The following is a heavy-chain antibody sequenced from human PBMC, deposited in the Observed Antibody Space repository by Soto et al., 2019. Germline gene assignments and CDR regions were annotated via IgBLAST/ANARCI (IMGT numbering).Heavy chain of an antibody. CDR3: ARGKYPGSVDV. V-gene: IGHV3-11*01. J-gene: IGHJ3*01. Sequence: QMKLVESGGGLVRSGGSLKVSCVSSGFTFSDYYMHWMRQAPGKGLEWVSYISGPGSVVSYADSVKGRFTTSRDNAKDSLFLQVNNLRAEDTALYYCARGKYPGSVDVWGQGTIVTVSS. CDR1: GFTFSDYY. CDR2: ISGPGSVV.